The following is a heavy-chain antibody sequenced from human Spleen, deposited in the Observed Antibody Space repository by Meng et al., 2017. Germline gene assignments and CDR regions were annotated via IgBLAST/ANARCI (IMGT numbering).Heavy chain of an antibody. Sequence: GESLKISCAVSGFPLRTSAMSWVRQAPGKGLEWISSIDISGETTSYADSVKGRFTISKDNSKNTVHLQMNSLRAEDTAVYYCAMRLEFGFFYYGMDVWGQGTTVTVSS. D-gene: IGHD3-10*01. V-gene: IGHV3-23*01. J-gene: IGHJ6*02. CDR2: IDISGETT. CDR3: AMRLEFGFFYYGMDV. CDR1: GFPLRTSA.